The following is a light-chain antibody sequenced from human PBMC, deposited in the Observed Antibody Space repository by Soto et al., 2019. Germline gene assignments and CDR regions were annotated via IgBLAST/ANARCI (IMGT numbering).Light chain of an antibody. J-gene: IGKJ4*01. Sequence: IQITHSRAFISTSXNARVTIAXXASQVISSWLAWYQQRPGTAPKLLIYGATTLGSGVPSRFSGSESGTEFTLTITSLQPEDSATYYCQQASSFPLTFGGGTKVDIK. V-gene: IGKV1-12*01. CDR2: GAT. CDR3: QQASSFPLT. CDR1: QVISSW.